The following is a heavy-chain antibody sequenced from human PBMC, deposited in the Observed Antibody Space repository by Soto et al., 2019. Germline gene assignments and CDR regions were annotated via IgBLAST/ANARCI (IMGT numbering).Heavy chain of an antibody. J-gene: IGHJ4*02. CDR2: IYYSGST. Sequence: SETLSLTCAVYGGSISSGGYYWSWIRQHPGKGLEWIGYIYYSGSTYYNPSLKSRVTISVDTSKNQFSLKLSSVTAADTAVYYCAREASSGYYFDYWGQGTLVTVS. CDR3: AREASSGYYFDY. D-gene: IGHD3-22*01. V-gene: IGHV4-31*11. CDR1: GGSISSGGYY.